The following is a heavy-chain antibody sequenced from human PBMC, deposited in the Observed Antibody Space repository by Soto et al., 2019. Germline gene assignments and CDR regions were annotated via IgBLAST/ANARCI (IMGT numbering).Heavy chain of an antibody. Sequence: VGSLRLSCASSAFIFSSYAMHCVRHSPGKGLEWVAVISYDGTKKYYADSVKGRFTISRDNSRNTLYLYMNNLRAEDTAVYYCTRVGRFLAWFQEPFAYWGHGTLVTVS. CDR3: TRVGRFLAWFQEPFAY. CDR2: ISYDGTKK. D-gene: IGHD3-3*01. J-gene: IGHJ4*01. CDR1: AFIFSSYA. V-gene: IGHV3-33*01.